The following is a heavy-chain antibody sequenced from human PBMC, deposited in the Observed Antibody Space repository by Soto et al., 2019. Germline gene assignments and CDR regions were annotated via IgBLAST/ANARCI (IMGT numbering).Heavy chain of an antibody. Sequence: PSQTLSLTCAITGDSVSSSSAGWSWVRQSPSRGLEWLGRTYYRSKWYNNYAVSVKSRITINPDTSKNQFSLQLNSVTPEDTAVYYCARSAARRVDYWGQGTLVTVSS. CDR2: TYYRSKWYN. CDR3: ARSAARRVDY. D-gene: IGHD2-15*01. V-gene: IGHV6-1*01. J-gene: IGHJ4*02. CDR1: GDSVSSSSAG.